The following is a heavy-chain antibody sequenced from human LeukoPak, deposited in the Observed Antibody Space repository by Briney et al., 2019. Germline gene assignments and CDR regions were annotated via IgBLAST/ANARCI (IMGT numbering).Heavy chain of an antibody. Sequence: GGSLRLSCAASGFTFSSYWMSWVRQAPGKGLEWVANIKQDGSEKYYVDSVKGRFTISRDNAKNSLYLQMNNLGAEDTAVYYCAKGVDASGIYYYFYMDVWGKGTTVTVSS. CDR1: GFTFSSYW. CDR2: IKQDGSEK. V-gene: IGHV3-7*03. D-gene: IGHD3-16*01. J-gene: IGHJ6*03. CDR3: AKGVDASGIYYYFYMDV.